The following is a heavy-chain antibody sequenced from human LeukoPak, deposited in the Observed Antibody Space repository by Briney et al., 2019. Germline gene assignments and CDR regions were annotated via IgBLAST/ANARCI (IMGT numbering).Heavy chain of an antibody. Sequence: SETLSLTCTVSGGSISSGDYYWSWIRQPPGKGLEWIGYIYYSGSTYYNPSLKSRVTISVDTSKNQFSLKLSSVTAADTAVYYCARGEEVLENAFDIWGQGTMVTVSS. CDR1: GGSISSGDYY. CDR2: IYYSGST. V-gene: IGHV4-30-4*08. J-gene: IGHJ3*02. D-gene: IGHD4/OR15-4a*01. CDR3: ARGEEVLENAFDI.